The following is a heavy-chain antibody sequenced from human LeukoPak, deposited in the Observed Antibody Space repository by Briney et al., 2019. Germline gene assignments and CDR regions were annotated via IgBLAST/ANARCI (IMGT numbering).Heavy chain of an antibody. D-gene: IGHD3-10*01. CDR2: MHDSGIN. V-gene: IGHV4-59*01. Sequence: GSLRLSCAASGFTFSSYWMSWVRQAPGKGLEYIGYMHDSGINDYNPSLKSRVTISLDGSKNQFSLKMSSVTAADTAVYYCTTMVRGAPFWYGVDVWGQGTTVIVSS. CDR3: TTMVRGAPFWYGVDV. J-gene: IGHJ6*02. CDR1: GFTFSSYW.